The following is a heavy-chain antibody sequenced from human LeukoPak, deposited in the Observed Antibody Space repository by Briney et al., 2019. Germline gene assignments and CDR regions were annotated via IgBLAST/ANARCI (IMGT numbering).Heavy chain of an antibody. Sequence: ASLKVSCKASGYTFTSHYMHWVRQAPGQGLEWMGLINPSGSSTLYAQKFQGRVTMTRDMSTTTDYMELSSLRAEDTAVYYCAREGYDFWGGYYSIDYWGQGTLVTVSS. CDR2: INPSGSST. J-gene: IGHJ4*02. CDR3: AREGYDFWGGYYSIDY. D-gene: IGHD3-3*01. V-gene: IGHV1-46*01. CDR1: GYTFTSHY.